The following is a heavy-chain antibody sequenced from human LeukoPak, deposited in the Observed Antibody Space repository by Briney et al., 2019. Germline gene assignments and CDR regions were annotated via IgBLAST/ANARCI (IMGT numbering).Heavy chain of an antibody. CDR3: AKGYYDSSGLPPDAFDI. J-gene: IGHJ3*02. CDR1: GFTFSSYA. CDR2: ISGSGGST. Sequence: GGSLRLSCAASGFTFSSYAMSWVRQAPGKGLEWVSAISGSGGSTYYADSVKGRFTISRDNSKNTLYLQMNSLRAEDTAVYYCAKGYYDSSGLPPDAFDIWGQGTMVTVSS. V-gene: IGHV3-23*01. D-gene: IGHD3-22*01.